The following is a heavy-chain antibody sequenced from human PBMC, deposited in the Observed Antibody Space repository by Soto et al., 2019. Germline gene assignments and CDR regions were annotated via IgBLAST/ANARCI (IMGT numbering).Heavy chain of an antibody. J-gene: IGHJ6*03. Sequence: ESGGGVVQPGTSLRLSCAASGFTFSSYGMHWVRQAPGKGLEWVAVISYDGSNKYYADSVKGRFTISRDNSKNTLYLQMNSLRAEDTAVYYCAKTTADYYYMDVWVKGTTVTVSS. V-gene: IGHV3-30*18. CDR3: AKTTADYYYMDV. CDR2: ISYDGSNK. CDR1: GFTFSSYG. D-gene: IGHD4-17*01.